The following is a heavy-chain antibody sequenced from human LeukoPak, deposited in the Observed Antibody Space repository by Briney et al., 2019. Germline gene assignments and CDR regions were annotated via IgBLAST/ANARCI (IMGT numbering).Heavy chain of an antibody. Sequence: ASVKVSCKASGYTFTSCGISWVRQAPGQGLEWMGWISAYNGNTNYAQKLQGRVTMTTDTSTSTAYMELRSLRSDDTAVYYCARAAPYYYYMDVWGKGTTVTVSS. V-gene: IGHV1-18*01. CDR1: GYTFTSCG. J-gene: IGHJ6*03. CDR2: ISAYNGNT. CDR3: ARAAPYYYYMDV. D-gene: IGHD6-25*01.